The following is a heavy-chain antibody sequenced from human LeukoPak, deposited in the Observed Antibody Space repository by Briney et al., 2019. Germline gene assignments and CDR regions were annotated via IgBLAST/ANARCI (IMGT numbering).Heavy chain of an antibody. CDR2: VKRKTDRGTT. CDR3: TTDGPSPWGLRYFDF. D-gene: IGHD7-27*01. J-gene: IGHJ4*02. V-gene: IGHV3-15*01. CDR1: GFIFSDAW. Sequence: PGGSLRLSCAASGFIFSDAWMSWVRQAPGKGLEWVGRVKRKTDRGTTEYAAPVKGRFITSRDDSKNMVYLQMNSLKTEDTAVYYCTTDGPSPWGLRYFDFWGQGILVTVSS.